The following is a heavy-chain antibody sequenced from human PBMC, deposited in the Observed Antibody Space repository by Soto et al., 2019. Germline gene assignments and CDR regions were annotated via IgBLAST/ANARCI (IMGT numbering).Heavy chain of an antibody. J-gene: IGHJ5*02. CDR2: IYYSGST. CDR1: GGSISSGDYY. CDR3: ARERPDGARLDP. Sequence: QVQLQESGPGLVKPSQTLSLTCTVSGGSISSGDYYWSWIRQPPGKGLEWIGYIYYSGSTYYNPSLKSRVSXXVXSSKNQFSLKLSSVTAADTAVYYCARERPDGARLDPWGQGTLVTASS. D-gene: IGHD6-6*01. V-gene: IGHV4-30-4*01.